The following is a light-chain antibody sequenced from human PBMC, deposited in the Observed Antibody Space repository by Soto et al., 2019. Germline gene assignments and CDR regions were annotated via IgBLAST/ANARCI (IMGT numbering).Light chain of an antibody. CDR3: LQDYKYPRT. CDR1: QAIRDD. J-gene: IGKJ1*01. V-gene: IGKV1-6*01. Sequence: IQMTQSPSSLSASVGDRVTITCRASQAIRDDLAGYQQKPGRDPNLLIYSGSNLQSGVPSRFSGSGSGTEFTLTISSLQPEDFATYYCLQDYKYPRTFGQGTKVEI. CDR2: SGS.